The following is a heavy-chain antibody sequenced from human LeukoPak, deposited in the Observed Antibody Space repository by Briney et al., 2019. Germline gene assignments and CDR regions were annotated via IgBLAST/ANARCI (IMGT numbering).Heavy chain of an antibody. J-gene: IGHJ4*02. CDR2: FDPEYGET. Sequence: GGSVKVSCKVSGYTLTELSMHWERPAPGKGLEWMGGFDPEYGETIYAQKFQGRVTITEATSIDTAYMELSSLRSEDTAVYSCATRQLRYFDWLGAFDYWGQGTLVTVSS. CDR3: ATRQLRYFDWLGAFDY. CDR1: GYTLTELS. V-gene: IGHV1-24*01. D-gene: IGHD3-9*01.